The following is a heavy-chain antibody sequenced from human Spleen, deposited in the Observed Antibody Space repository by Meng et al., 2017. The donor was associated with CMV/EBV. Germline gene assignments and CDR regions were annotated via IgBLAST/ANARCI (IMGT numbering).Heavy chain of an antibody. CDR3: ARDTMVRGVIISYFDY. V-gene: IGHV3-48*03. Sequence: GESLKISCAASGFTFSSYEMNRVRQAPGKGLEWVSYISHTGNTIYYADSVKGRFTISRDNAKNSLYLQMNSLRAEDTAVYYCARDTMVRGVIISYFDYWGQGTLVTVSS. CDR2: ISHTGNTI. D-gene: IGHD3-10*01. CDR1: GFTFSSYE. J-gene: IGHJ4*02.